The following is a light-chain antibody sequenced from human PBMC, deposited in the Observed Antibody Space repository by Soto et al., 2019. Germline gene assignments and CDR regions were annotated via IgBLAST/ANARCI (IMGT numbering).Light chain of an antibody. CDR1: QSISSW. J-gene: IGKJ1*01. CDR3: QQYNSYWT. V-gene: IGKV1-5*03. Sequence: DIQMTQSPSTLSASVGDRVTITCRASQSISSWLAWYQQKPGTAPKLLIYKASSLETGVPSRFIGSGSGTEFTLSISSLQPDDFAPYYCQQYNSYWTFGQGTKVEIK. CDR2: KAS.